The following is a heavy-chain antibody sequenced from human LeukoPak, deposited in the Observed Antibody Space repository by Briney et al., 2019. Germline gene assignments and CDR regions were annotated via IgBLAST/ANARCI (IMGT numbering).Heavy chain of an antibody. Sequence: PGGSLRLSCAASGFTFSSYEMNWVRQAPGKGLEWVSYISSSGSTIYYADSVKGRFTISRDNAKNSLYLQMNSLRAEDTAVYYCARERRWLQSGFDYWGQGTLVTVSS. D-gene: IGHD5-24*01. CDR3: ARERRWLQSGFDY. V-gene: IGHV3-48*03. CDR1: GFTFSSYE. J-gene: IGHJ4*02. CDR2: ISSSGSTI.